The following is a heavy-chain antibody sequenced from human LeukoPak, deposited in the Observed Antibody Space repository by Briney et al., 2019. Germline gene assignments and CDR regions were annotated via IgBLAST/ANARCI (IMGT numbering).Heavy chain of an antibody. D-gene: IGHD3-9*01. CDR1: GFTFSSYA. J-gene: IGHJ4*02. Sequence: PGGSLRLSCAASGFTFSSYAMSWVRQAPGKGLEWVSAISGSGGSTYYADSVKGRFTISRDNSKNTLYPQMNSLRAEDTAVYYCAKNYDILTGYYIDYWGQGTLVTVSS. V-gene: IGHV3-23*01. CDR3: AKNYDILTGYYIDY. CDR2: ISGSGGST.